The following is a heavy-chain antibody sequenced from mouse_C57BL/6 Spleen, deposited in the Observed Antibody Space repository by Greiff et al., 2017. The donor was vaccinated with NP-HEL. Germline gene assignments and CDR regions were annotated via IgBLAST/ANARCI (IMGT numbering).Heavy chain of an antibody. Sequence: QVQLQQPGAELVKPGASVKLSCKASGYTFTSYWMHWVKQRPGQGLEWIGMIHPNSGSTNYNEKFKSKATLTVDKSSSTAYMQLSSLTSEDSAVYYCASWDYDDAMDYWGQGTSVTVSS. CDR1: GYTFTSYW. CDR3: ASWDYDDAMDY. D-gene: IGHD2-4*01. V-gene: IGHV1-64*01. CDR2: IHPNSGST. J-gene: IGHJ4*01.